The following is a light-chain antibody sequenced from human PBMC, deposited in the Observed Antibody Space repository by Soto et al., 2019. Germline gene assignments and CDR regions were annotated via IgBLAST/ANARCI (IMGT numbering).Light chain of an antibody. CDR3: QQYNSYWT. CDR1: QNIRTW. J-gene: IGKJ1*01. CDR2: KAS. V-gene: IGKV1-5*03. Sequence: DIQMTQSPSTLPASKSDRLTITCRASQNIRTWLAWYQQKPGKAPKVMISKASTLESGVPSRFSGSGSETDFTLTITSLQPEDFATYYCQQYNSYWTFGPGTKVDIK.